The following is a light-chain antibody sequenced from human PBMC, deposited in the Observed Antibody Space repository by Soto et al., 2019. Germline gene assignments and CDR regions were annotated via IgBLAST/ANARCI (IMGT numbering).Light chain of an antibody. CDR1: DSISYW. V-gene: IGKV1-5*01. J-gene: IGKJ2*01. Sequence: DIQMTQSPSSLSAYVRVRVTIGCQPSDSISYWVASYQQKPGKAPKLLFYDASSLRSGVRSRFGGSGSETALTLTSRTPQPDDFAPHHCQQYDSYSETFGQG. CDR3: QQYDSYSET. CDR2: DAS.